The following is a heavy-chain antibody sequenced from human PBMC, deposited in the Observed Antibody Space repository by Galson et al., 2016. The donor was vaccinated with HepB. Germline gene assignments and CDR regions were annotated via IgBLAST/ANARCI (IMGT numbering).Heavy chain of an antibody. CDR1: GLTVNSWW. CDR2: INPDGSEK. J-gene: IGHJ4*02. V-gene: IGHV3-7*01. Sequence: RLSCAASGLTVNSWWMTWVRQAPGKGLEWVANINPDGSEKNYVDSVKGRFAISRDNAKNSLFLQMNSPRAEDTAVYYCARARGPNYWGQGTLVTVSS. CDR3: ARARGPNY.